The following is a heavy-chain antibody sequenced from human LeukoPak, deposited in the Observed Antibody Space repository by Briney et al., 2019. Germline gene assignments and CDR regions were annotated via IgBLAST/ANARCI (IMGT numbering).Heavy chain of an antibody. D-gene: IGHD3-22*01. Sequence: ASVKVSCKVSGYTLTELSMHWVRQALGKGGEGMGGFDPEDGETNYEQKFQGRVTITKDTTTDKAYMELSSLRSEDTAVYYCAGGNYYDSSGPTPLDYWGQGTLVTVSS. CDR1: GYTLTELS. CDR2: FDPEDGET. CDR3: AGGNYYDSSGPTPLDY. V-gene: IGHV1-24*01. J-gene: IGHJ4*02.